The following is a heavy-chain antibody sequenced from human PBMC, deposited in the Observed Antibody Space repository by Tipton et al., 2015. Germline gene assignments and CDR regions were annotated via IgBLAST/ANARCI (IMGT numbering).Heavy chain of an antibody. CDR3: ARGPDGGAFDI. CDR1: DGSISSYY. CDR2: IYYSGST. V-gene: IGHV4-59*12. D-gene: IGHD3-10*01. Sequence: TLSLTCTVSDGSISSYYWSWIRQPPGKGLEWIGYIYYSGSTNYNPALKSRVTISVDTSKNQFSLKLNSVTPEDTATYYCARGPDGGAFDIWGQGTMVTVSS. J-gene: IGHJ3*02.